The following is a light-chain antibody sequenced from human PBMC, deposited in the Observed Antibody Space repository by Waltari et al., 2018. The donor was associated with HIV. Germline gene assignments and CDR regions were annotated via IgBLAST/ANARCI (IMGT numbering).Light chain of an antibody. J-gene: IGLJ2*01. V-gene: IGLV2-14*03. CDR1: SGDVGGYNF. CDR2: NVK. Sequence: QSALPQPASVSGSPGQSITISCTGTSGDVGGYNFVSWYQQHPGKATKLIIYNVKTRPSGVSIRFSGSRSANTAALTISGLQAEDEADYFCSSYTSSGPRYVLFGGGTRLTVL. CDR3: SSYTSSGPRYVL.